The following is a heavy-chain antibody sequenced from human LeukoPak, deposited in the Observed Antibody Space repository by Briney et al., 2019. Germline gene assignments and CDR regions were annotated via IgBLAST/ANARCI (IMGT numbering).Heavy chain of an antibody. V-gene: IGHV3-21*01. D-gene: IGHD6-19*01. CDR2: ISSSSSYI. CDR3: ARDPVAVSGWYVPPASKTTYNWFDP. CDR1: GFTFSSYS. J-gene: IGHJ5*02. Sequence: PGGSLRLSCAASGFTFSSYSMNWVRQAPGKGLEWVSSISSSSSYIYYADSVKGRFTISRDNAKNSLYLQMNSLRAEDTAVYYCARDPVAVSGWYVPPASKTTYNWFDPWGQGTLVTVSS.